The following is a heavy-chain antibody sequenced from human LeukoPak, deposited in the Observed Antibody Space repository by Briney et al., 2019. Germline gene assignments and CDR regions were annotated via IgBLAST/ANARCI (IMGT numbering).Heavy chain of an antibody. CDR2: IKHDGSDK. CDR3: ARLRPLRYPDGMDV. CDR1: GFTFSRSW. J-gene: IGHJ6*04. Sequence: GGSLRLSCEASGFTFSRSWMSWVRQAPGKGLEWVAHIKHDGSDKYYAGSVKGRFTISRDNAKNSLYLQMNSLRAEDTAVYYCARLRPLRYPDGMDVWGKGTTVTVSS. D-gene: IGHD3-9*01. V-gene: IGHV3-7*03.